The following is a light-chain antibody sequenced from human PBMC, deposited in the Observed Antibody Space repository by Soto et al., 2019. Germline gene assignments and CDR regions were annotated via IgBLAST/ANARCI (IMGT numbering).Light chain of an antibody. Sequence: ELVLTQSHGTLSLSPGERATLSCRASQSVSSRYLAWYQQKPGQAPSVLIYEASSRATGIPDRFSGSGSGTDFTLTISRLEPEDFAVYYCQQYGSSLTWTCGQGTKGDIK. CDR1: QSVSSRY. J-gene: IGKJ1*01. CDR3: QQYGSSLTWT. V-gene: IGKV3-20*01. CDR2: EAS.